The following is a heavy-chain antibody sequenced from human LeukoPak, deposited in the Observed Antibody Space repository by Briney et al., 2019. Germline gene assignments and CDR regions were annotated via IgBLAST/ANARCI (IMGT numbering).Heavy chain of an antibody. CDR2: ISSDGTST. J-gene: IGHJ5*02. CDR1: GFTLSNYW. CDR3: VRAPSGGWDGWFDP. Sequence: GGSLRLSCAASGFTLSNYWMHWVRHVPGKGLVWVTRISSDGTSTSYADSVKGRFTVSRDNAKNTLYLQMNSLRAEDTAVYYCVRAPSGGWDGWFDPWGQGTLVTVSS. D-gene: IGHD2-15*01. V-gene: IGHV3-74*01.